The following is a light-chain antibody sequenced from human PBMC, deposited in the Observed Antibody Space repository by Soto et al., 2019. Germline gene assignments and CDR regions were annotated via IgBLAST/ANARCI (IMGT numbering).Light chain of an antibody. J-gene: IGKJ1*01. CDR1: QSVSSSY. Sequence: EIVLMQSPGTLSLSPGERATLSCRASQSVSSSYLAWYQQKPGQAPRLLIYGASSRATGIPDRFSGSGSGTDFTLTISRLEREDFAVYYCQQYGSSLRTFGQGTKVEIK. V-gene: IGKV3-20*01. CDR2: GAS. CDR3: QQYGSSLRT.